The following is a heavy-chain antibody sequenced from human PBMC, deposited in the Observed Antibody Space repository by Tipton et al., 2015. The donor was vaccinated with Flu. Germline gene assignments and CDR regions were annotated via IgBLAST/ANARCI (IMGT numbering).Heavy chain of an antibody. V-gene: IGHV1-69*06. CDR2: IIPIFGTA. J-gene: IGHJ5*02. CDR1: GGTFSSYA. CDR3: ARDSAEWSVGRWFDP. Sequence: QLVQSGAEVKKPGSSVKVSCKASGGTFSSYAISWVRQAPGQGLEWMGGIIPIFGTANYAQKFQGRVTMTTDTSTSTAYMELRSLRSDDTAMYYCARDSAEWSVGRWFDPWGQGTLVTVSS. D-gene: IGHD2-8*01.